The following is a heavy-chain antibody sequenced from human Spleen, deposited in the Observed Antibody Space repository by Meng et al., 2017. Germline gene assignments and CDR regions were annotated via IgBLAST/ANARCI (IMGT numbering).Heavy chain of an antibody. CDR3: ARGNYYYISGTYYDRLYFDY. CDR1: GGSISTYY. CDR2: IFYSGST. D-gene: IGHD3-10*01. Sequence: SETLSLTCTVSGGSISTYYWSWIRQPPGKGLEWIGCIFYSGSTDYNPSLRSRVTISVDTSKNQFSLNLGSVTAADTAVYYCARGNYYYISGTYYDRLYFDYWGPGTQVTVSS. V-gene: IGHV4-59*01. J-gene: IGHJ4*02.